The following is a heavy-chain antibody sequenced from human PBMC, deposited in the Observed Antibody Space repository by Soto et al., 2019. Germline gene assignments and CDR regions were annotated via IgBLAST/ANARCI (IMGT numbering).Heavy chain of an antibody. CDR3: ARDDTYADSGPEH. V-gene: IGHV3-33*01. CDR2: IVNDGSEQ. CDR1: GFSFSTHG. Sequence: QVQLVESGGGVVRPGRSLRLSCAATGFSFSTHGMHWVRQAPGKGLEWVAVIVNDGSEQDYSDSVKGRFTISRDNSKNTLYLQMNNLRAEDTAVFYSARDDTYADSGPEHWGPGSLLSVSS. D-gene: IGHD4-17*01. J-gene: IGHJ4*02.